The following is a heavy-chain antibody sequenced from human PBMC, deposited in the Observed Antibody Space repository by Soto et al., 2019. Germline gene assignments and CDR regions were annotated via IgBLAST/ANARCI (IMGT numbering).Heavy chain of an antibody. V-gene: IGHV4-59*08. Sequence: SETLSLTCTVSGGSISNNYWSWIRQPPGKGLEWIGYIYYTGSTNYNPSLKSRVTISVDTSKNHFSLKLSSVTAADTAVYYCARRWADSGYVKGFDIWGQGTMVTVSS. D-gene: IGHD5-12*01. J-gene: IGHJ3*02. CDR1: GGSISNNY. CDR2: IYYTGST. CDR3: ARRWADSGYVKGFDI.